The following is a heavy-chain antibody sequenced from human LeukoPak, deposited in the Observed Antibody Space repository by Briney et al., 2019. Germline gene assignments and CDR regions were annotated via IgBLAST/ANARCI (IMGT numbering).Heavy chain of an antibody. CDR2: ISSSGSTI. CDR1: GFTFSDYY. Sequence: GGSLRLSCAASGFTFSDYYMSWIRQAPGKGLEWVSYISSSGSTIYYADSVKGRFTISRDNAKNSLYLQMNSLRAEDTAVYYCARSTVAVPYNWLDPWGQGTLVTVSS. D-gene: IGHD6-19*01. CDR3: ARSTVAVPYNWLDP. J-gene: IGHJ5*02. V-gene: IGHV3-11*01.